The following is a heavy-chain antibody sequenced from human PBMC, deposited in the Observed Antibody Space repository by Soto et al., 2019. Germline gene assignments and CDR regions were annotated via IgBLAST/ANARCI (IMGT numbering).Heavy chain of an antibody. Sequence: SETLSLTCAVYGGSFSGYYWSWIRQPPGKGLEWIGEINHSGSTNYNPSLKSRVTISVDTSKNQFSLKLSSVTAADTAVYYCARGVLHYWGQGTLVTAPQ. D-gene: IGHD2-15*01. CDR2: INHSGST. CDR1: GGSFSGYY. CDR3: ARGVLHY. J-gene: IGHJ4*02. V-gene: IGHV4-34*01.